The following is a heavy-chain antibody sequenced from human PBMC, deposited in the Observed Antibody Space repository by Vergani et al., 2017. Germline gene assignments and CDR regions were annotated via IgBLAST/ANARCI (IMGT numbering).Heavy chain of an antibody. Sequence: EVQLVESGGGLVQPGGSLRLSCAASGFTVSNYDMHWVRQVLGKGLEWVSGIATAGDTYYPGSVKGRFTISRENAKNSLYLHMNSLRAGDTAVYYCARGGRYGDCDHPFDYWGQGTLVTVSS. CDR3: ARGGRYGDCDHPFDY. CDR2: IATAGDT. CDR1: GFTVSNYD. D-gene: IGHD4-17*01. V-gene: IGHV3-13*01. J-gene: IGHJ4*02.